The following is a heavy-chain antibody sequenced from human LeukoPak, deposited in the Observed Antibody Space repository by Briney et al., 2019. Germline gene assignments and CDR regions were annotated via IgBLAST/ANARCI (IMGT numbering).Heavy chain of an antibody. CDR3: ARAEWELLGIFDY. CDR2: INAGNGNT. J-gene: IGHJ4*02. Sequence: ASVKVSCKASGYTFTSYAMHWVRQAPGQRLGWMGWINAGNGNTKYSQKFQGRVTISRDTSASTAYMELSGLRSEDTAVYYCARAEWELLGIFDYWGQGILVTVSS. V-gene: IGHV1-3*01. CDR1: GYTFTSYA. D-gene: IGHD1-26*01.